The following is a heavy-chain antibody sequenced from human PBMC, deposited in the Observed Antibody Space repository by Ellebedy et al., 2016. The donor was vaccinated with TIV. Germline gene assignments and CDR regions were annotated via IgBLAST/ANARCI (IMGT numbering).Heavy chain of an antibody. CDR1: GFTFSDYY. D-gene: IGHD2-2*01. Sequence: GESLKISCAASGFTFSDYYMSWIRQAPGKGLEWVSYISSSSSYTNYADSVKGRFTISRDNAKNSLYLQMNSLRAEDTAVYYCARSDCSSTSCSPGMDYGMDVWGQGTTVTVSS. J-gene: IGHJ6*02. CDR3: ARSDCSSTSCSPGMDYGMDV. V-gene: IGHV3-11*06. CDR2: ISSSSSYT.